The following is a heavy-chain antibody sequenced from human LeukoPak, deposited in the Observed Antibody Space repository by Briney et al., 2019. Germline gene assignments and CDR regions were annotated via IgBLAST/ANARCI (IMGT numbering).Heavy chain of an antibody. J-gene: IGHJ3*02. CDR3: AKDMGWSYDAFDI. D-gene: IGHD2-15*01. CDR2: ISGSGGST. CDR1: GFTFSHYA. V-gene: IGHV3-23*01. Sequence: GGSLRLSCAASGFTFSHYAMSWVRQAPGKGLEWVSAISGSGGSTYHADSVKGRFTISRDNAKNSLYLQMNSLRAEDTALYYCAKDMGWSYDAFDIWGQGTMVTVSS.